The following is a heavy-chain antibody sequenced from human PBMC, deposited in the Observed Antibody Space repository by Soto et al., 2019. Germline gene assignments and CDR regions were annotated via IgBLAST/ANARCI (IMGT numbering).Heavy chain of an antibody. Sequence: GASVKVSCKASGGTFSSYAISWVRQAPGQGLEWMGGIIPIFGTANYAQKFQGRVTITADESTSTAYMELSSLRSEDTAVYYCAKRAYCGGDCYSSTPDYWGQGTLVTVSS. D-gene: IGHD2-21*02. CDR2: IIPIFGTA. CDR1: GGTFSSYA. V-gene: IGHV1-69*13. CDR3: AKRAYCGGDCYSSTPDY. J-gene: IGHJ4*02.